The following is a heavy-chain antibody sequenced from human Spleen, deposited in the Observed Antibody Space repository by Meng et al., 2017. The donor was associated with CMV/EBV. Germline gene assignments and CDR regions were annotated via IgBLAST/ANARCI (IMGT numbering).Heavy chain of an antibody. D-gene: IGHD2-2*01. Sequence: GGSLRLSCAASGFTVSSNYMSWVRQAPGKGLEWVSVIYSGGSTYYADSVKGRFTISRDNAKNSLYLQMSSLRPEDTAFYYCAKDMAYQLLRLGDYYGLDVWGQGTTVTVSS. CDR3: AKDMAYQLLRLGDYYGLDV. CDR1: GFTVSSNY. V-gene: IGHV3-53*05. J-gene: IGHJ6*02. CDR2: IYSGGST.